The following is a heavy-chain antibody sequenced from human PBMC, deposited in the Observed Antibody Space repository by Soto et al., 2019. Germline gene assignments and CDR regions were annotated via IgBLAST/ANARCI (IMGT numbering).Heavy chain of an antibody. D-gene: IGHD2-2*01. CDR1: GFTFSDYF. CDR2: ISRNSRYT. V-gene: IGHV3-11*06. CDR3: ATNYQEPSDDAFDV. Sequence: QVQLVESGGGLVKPGGSLRLSCAASGFTFSDYFMAWIRQAPGKGLEWIAYISRNSRYTNFADSVRGRFTISRDNAKNSLYLQMYDLSAEDTAVYYCATNYQEPSDDAFDVWGQGTMVTVSS. J-gene: IGHJ3*01.